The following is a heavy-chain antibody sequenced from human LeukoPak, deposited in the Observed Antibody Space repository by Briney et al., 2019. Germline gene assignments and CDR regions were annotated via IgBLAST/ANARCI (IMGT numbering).Heavy chain of an antibody. CDR3: ARDSSRLAKYYDILTGYHPYYY. Sequence: GRSLRLSCAASGFTFSSYAMHWVRQAPGKGLEWVAVISYDGSNKYYADSVKGRFTISRDNSKNTLYLQMNSLRAEDTAVYYCARDSSRLAKYYDILTGYHPYYYWGQGTLVTVSS. J-gene: IGHJ4*02. D-gene: IGHD3-9*01. V-gene: IGHV3-30*04. CDR2: ISYDGSNK. CDR1: GFTFSSYA.